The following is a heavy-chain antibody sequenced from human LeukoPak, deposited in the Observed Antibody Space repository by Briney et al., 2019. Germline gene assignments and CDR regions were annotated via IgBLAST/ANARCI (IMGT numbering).Heavy chain of an antibody. V-gene: IGHV4-30-2*01. Sequence: SQTLSLTCAVSGGSISSGGYSWSWIRQPPGKGLEWIGYIYHSGSTYYNPSLKSRVTISVDRSKNQFSLKLSSVTAADTAVYYCAGGTFGEHYYYGMDVWGKGTTVTVSS. CDR3: AGGTFGEHYYYGMDV. D-gene: IGHD3-10*01. J-gene: IGHJ6*04. CDR1: GGSISSGGYS. CDR2: IYHSGST.